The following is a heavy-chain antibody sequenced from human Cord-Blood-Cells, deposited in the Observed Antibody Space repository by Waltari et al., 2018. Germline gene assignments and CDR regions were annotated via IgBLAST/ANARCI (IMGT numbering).Heavy chain of an antibody. V-gene: IGHV1-69*04. CDR2: IIPILGIA. D-gene: IGHD4-17*01. CDR3: ASGGGDYGGNSGYFDY. CDR1: GGTFSSYA. Sequence: QVQLVQSGAEVKKPGSSVQVSCKASGGTFSSYAISWVRQAPGQGLEWMGGIIPILGIANYAQKFQGRVTITADESTSTAYMELSSLRSEDTAVYYCASGGGDYGGNSGYFDYWGQGTLVTVSS. J-gene: IGHJ4*02.